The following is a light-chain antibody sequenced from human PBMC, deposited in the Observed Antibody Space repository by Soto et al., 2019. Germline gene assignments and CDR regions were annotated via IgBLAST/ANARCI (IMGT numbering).Light chain of an antibody. CDR1: SSNIGNNY. CDR2: DNN. Sequence: QSVLTQPPSVPAAPGQKVTISCSGSSSNIGNNYVSWYQQLPGTAPKLLIYDNNKRPSGIPDRFSGSKSGTSATLGITGLQTGDEADYYGGTGDSSLSVYVFGTGTKVTVL. V-gene: IGLV1-51*01. J-gene: IGLJ1*01. CDR3: GTGDSSLSVYV.